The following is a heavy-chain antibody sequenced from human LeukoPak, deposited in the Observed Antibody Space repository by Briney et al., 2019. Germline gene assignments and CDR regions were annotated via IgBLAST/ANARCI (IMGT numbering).Heavy chain of an antibody. CDR2: INRDGSEK. CDR1: GFTFNSYV. CDR3: ATYDSWSGYNIAY. Sequence: GGSLRLSCAASGFTFNSYVMSWVRQAPGEGLEWMTNINRDGSEKNYVDSVKGRFTITRDNAENSLYLQMNSLKVEDSAIYYCATYDSWSGYNIAYWGQGTLVTVSS. J-gene: IGHJ4*02. D-gene: IGHD3-3*01. V-gene: IGHV3-7*03.